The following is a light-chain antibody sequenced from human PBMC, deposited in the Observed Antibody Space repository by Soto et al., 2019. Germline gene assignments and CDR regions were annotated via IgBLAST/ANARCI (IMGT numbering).Light chain of an antibody. CDR3: QQYGSSSWT. CDR2: GTS. CDR1: QSVSSSY. J-gene: IGKJ1*01. V-gene: IGKV3-20*01. Sequence: EIVLTQSPGTLSLSPGERATLSCRASQSVSSSYLAWYQQKPGQAPRLPIYGTSSRATAIPDRFSGSGSGTDFTLTISRLEPEDFAVYYCQQYGSSSWTVGQGTKVEIK.